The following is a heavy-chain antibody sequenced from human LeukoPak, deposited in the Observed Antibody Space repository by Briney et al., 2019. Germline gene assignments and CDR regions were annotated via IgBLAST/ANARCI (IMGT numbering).Heavy chain of an antibody. V-gene: IGHV3-7*01. CDR3: ATLLGEEGLNWFDP. Sequence: AGGSLRLSCAASGFTFSSYWMSWVRQAPGKGLEWVANIKQDGSEKYYVDSVKGRFTISRDNAKNSLYLQMNSLRAEDTAVYYCATLLGEEGLNWFDPWGQGTLVTVSS. J-gene: IGHJ5*02. CDR1: GFTFSSYW. D-gene: IGHD2-15*01. CDR2: IKQDGSEK.